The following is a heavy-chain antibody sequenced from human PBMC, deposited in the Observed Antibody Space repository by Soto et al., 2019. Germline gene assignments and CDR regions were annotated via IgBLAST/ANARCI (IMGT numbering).Heavy chain of an antibody. J-gene: IGHJ4*02. CDR2: ISYDGSNQ. V-gene: IGHV3-30*18. Sequence: GGSLRLSCAASGFTFNIYGMHWVRQAPDKGLEWVALISYDGSNQYYADSVKGRFTISRDNSKNTLFLQMNSLRADDTAVYYCAKDQASGQGSFDSWGQGTLVT. CDR3: AKDQASGQGSFDS. CDR1: GFTFNIYG.